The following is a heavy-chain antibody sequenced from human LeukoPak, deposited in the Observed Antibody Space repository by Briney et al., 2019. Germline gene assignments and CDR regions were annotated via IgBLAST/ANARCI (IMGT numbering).Heavy chain of an antibody. J-gene: IGHJ5*02. CDR3: ARGSGPYSSSWNNWFDP. V-gene: IGHV4-34*01. Sequence: SETLSLTCAVYGGSFSGYYWSWIRQPPGKGLEWIGEINHSGSTNYNPSPKSRVTISVDTSKNQVSLRLSSVTAADTAVYYCARGSGPYSSSWNNWFDPWGQGTLVTVSS. CDR1: GGSFSGYY. D-gene: IGHD6-13*01. CDR2: INHSGST.